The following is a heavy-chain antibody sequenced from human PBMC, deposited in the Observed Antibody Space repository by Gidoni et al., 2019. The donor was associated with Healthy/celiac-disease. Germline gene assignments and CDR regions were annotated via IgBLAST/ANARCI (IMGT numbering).Heavy chain of an antibody. J-gene: IGHJ4*02. CDR3: ARLPCDDSSGYYLPRRDY. V-gene: IGHV5-10-1*01. Sequence: DVQLVQSGAAVTKPGESLRISCKGSGYSFTSYWPSWVRQMPGKGLEWMGRIDPSDSYTNYSPYFQGHVTIAADKSISTAYLQWSSLKASDTAMYYCARLPCDDSSGYYLPRRDYWGQGTLVTVSS. D-gene: IGHD3-22*01. CDR1: GYSFTSYW. CDR2: IDPSDSYT.